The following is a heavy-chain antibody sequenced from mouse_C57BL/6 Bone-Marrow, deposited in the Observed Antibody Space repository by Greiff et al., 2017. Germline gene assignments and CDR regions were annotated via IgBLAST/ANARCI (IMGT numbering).Heavy chain of an antibody. CDR2: IDPSDSYT. V-gene: IGHV1-59*01. J-gene: IGHJ2*01. Sequence: QVQLQQSGAELVRPGTSVKLSCKASGYTFTSYWMHWVKQRPGQGLEWIGVIDPSDSYTNYTQKFKGKATLTVDTSSSTAYMQLSSLTSEDSAVYYCARANWGEGYWGQGTTLTVSS. D-gene: IGHD4-1*01. CDR1: GYTFTSYW. CDR3: ARANWGEGY.